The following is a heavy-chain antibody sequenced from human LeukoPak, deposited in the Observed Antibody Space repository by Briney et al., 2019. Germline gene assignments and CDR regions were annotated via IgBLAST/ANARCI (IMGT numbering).Heavy chain of an antibody. Sequence: VASVKVSCKASGGTFSSYAISWVRQAPGQGLEWMGGIIPISGTANYAQKFQGRVTITADESTSTAYMELSSLRSEDTAVYYCAYGDKRGFDYWGQGTLVTVSS. J-gene: IGHJ4*02. CDR3: AYGDKRGFDY. D-gene: IGHD4-17*01. CDR2: IIPISGTA. V-gene: IGHV1-69*13. CDR1: GGTFSSYA.